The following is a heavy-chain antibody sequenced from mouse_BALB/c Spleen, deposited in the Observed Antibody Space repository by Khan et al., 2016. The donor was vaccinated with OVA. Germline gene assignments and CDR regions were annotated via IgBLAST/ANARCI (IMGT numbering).Heavy chain of an antibody. CDR1: GYTFTDYY. V-gene: IGHV1-77*01. CDR3: ARRNYFGYTFAY. J-gene: IGHJ3*01. CDR2: ISPESGDT. Sequence: QVQLKQSGAELARPGASVKLSCKASGYTFTDYYINWVKQRTGQGLEWIGEISPESGDTYYNERFKGKATLTADKSSSTAYMQLSILTSEASAVYFCARRNYFGYTFAYWGQGTLVTVSA. D-gene: IGHD1-2*01.